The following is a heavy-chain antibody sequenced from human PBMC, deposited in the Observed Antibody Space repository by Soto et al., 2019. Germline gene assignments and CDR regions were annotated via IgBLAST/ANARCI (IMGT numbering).Heavy chain of an antibody. CDR1: GGSISTYY. CDR3: ARHAYFVVVPAADYFDY. D-gene: IGHD2-2*01. J-gene: IGHJ4*02. V-gene: IGHV4-59*08. Sequence: SETLSLTCTVSGGSISTYYWSWIRQPPGKGLEWIGYIYYSGSTNYNPSLKSRVTISVDTSKNQFSLKLSSVTAADTAVYYCARHAYFVVVPAADYFDYWGQGTLVTVSS. CDR2: IYYSGST.